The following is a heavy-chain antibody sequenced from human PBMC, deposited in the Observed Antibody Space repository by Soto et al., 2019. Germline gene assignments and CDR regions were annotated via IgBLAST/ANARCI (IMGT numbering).Heavy chain of an antibody. V-gene: IGHV3-23*01. CDR2: ISGSGGST. J-gene: IGHJ1*01. D-gene: IGHD3-22*01. CDR1: GFTFSSYA. CDR3: AKDERYYYDSSGYRRSEYFQH. Sequence: GSLRLSCAASGFTFSSYAMSWVRQAPGKGLEWVSAISGSGGSTYYADSVKGRFTISRDNSKNTLYLQMNSLRAEDTAVYYCAKDERYYYDSSGYRRSEYFQHWGQGTLVTVSS.